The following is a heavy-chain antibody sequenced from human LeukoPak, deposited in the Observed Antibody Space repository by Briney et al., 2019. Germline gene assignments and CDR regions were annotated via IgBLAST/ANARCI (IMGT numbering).Heavy chain of an antibody. Sequence: SETLSLTCTVSGGSISSYYWSWIRQPAGKGLEWIGRIYTSGSTNYNPSLKSRVTMSVDTSKNQFSLKLSSVTAADTAVYYCARDFTLFGAWYMDVWGKGTTVTISS. CDR2: IYTSGST. CDR1: GGSISSYY. D-gene: IGHD3-10*01. CDR3: ARDFTLFGAWYMDV. V-gene: IGHV4-4*07. J-gene: IGHJ6*03.